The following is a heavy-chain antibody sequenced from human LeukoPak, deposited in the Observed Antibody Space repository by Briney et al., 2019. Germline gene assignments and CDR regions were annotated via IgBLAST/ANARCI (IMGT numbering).Heavy chain of an antibody. CDR3: ARPRGDNYSGAFDI. D-gene: IGHD4-11*01. CDR2: INWNGGST. CDR1: GFTFDDYG. J-gene: IGHJ3*02. Sequence: GGSLILSCAASGFTFDDYGMSWVRQAPGKGLEWVSGINWNGGSTGYADSVKGRFTISRDNAKNSLYLQMNSLTAEDTAVYYCARPRGDNYSGAFDIWGQGTMVTVSS. V-gene: IGHV3-20*04.